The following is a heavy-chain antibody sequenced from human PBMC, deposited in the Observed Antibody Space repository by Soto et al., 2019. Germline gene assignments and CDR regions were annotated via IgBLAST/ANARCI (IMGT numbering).Heavy chain of an antibody. J-gene: IGHJ4*02. CDR1: GFIFRNFG. D-gene: IGHD1-26*01. Sequence: QVQLVESGGGVVQPGRSLRLYCAASGFIFRNFGMHWVRRAPGKGLEWVATISGDGNDKYYPDSMKGRFTISRDNFNNTLYLQLNSLRPEDTAVYHCVQGASTAHQPLDSWGQGVLVTVSS. V-gene: IGHV3-30*03. CDR3: VQGASTAHQPLDS. CDR2: ISGDGNDK.